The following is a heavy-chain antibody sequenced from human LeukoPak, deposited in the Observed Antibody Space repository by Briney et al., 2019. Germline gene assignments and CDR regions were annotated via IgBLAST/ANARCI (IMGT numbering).Heavy chain of an antibody. CDR1: GYTFTNYY. CDR2: INPHSGGT. Sequence: ASVKVSCKASGYTFTNYYIHWVRQAPGQGLEWMGWINPHSGGTNYAQKFQGRVTMTRDTSISTAYMELSRLGSDDTAVYYCARGADYYFDYWGQGTLVTVSS. V-gene: IGHV1-2*02. J-gene: IGHJ4*02. D-gene: IGHD1-26*01. CDR3: ARGADYYFDY.